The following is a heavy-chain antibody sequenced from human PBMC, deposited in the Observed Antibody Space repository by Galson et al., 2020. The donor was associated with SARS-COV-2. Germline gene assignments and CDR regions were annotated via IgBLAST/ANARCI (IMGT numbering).Heavy chain of an antibody. CDR3: ARDRGDYGMKFYFDY. D-gene: IGHD4-17*01. J-gene: IGHJ4*02. CDR2: IYYSGTT. CDR1: GGSISGSSYY. Sequence: TLSLTCTVSGGSISGSSYYWGWIRQPPGKGPEWIGLIYYSGTTYYNPSLKTRVTMSVDTSKNQFSLRLTSVTAADTAMYYCARDRGDYGMKFYFDYWGQGALVTVSS. V-gene: IGHV4-39*07.